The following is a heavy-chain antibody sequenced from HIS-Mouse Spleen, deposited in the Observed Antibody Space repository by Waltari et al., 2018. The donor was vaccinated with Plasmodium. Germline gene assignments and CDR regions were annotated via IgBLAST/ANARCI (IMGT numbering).Heavy chain of an antibody. CDR2: INHSGST. Sequence: QVQLQQWGAGLLKPSETLSLTCAVYGGSFSGYNWSWMRQPPGKGLEWIGEINHSGSTNYHPSLKSRVTISVDTSKNQFSLKLSSVTAADTAVYYCASSGSGSYYYWGQGTLVTVSS. J-gene: IGHJ4*02. CDR1: GGSFSGYN. CDR3: ASSGSGSYYY. V-gene: IGHV4-34*01. D-gene: IGHD3-10*01.